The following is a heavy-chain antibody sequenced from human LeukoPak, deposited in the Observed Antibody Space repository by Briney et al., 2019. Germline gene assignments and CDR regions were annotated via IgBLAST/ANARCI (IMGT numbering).Heavy chain of an antibody. CDR2: ISGSGGST. J-gene: IGHJ4*02. CDR3: AKDDGGDCCTTDY. V-gene: IGHV3-23*01. D-gene: IGHD2-21*02. Sequence: GWSLRLSCAASGFTFSSYAMSWVRQAPGKGLEWVSAISGSGGSTYYADSVKGRFTISRDNSKNTLYLQMNSLRAEDTAVYYCAKDDGGDCCTTDYWGQGTLVTVSS. CDR1: GFTFSSYA.